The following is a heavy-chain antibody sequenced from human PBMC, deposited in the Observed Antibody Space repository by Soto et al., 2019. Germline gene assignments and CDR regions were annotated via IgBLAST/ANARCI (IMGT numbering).Heavy chain of an antibody. CDR3: TTKVVVAATLTPALDDY. CDR2: IKSKTDGGTT. J-gene: IGHJ4*02. CDR1: GFTFSNAW. V-gene: IGHV3-15*07. Sequence: PGGSLRLSCAAPGFTFSNAWMNWVRQAPGKGLEWVGRIKSKTDGGTTDYAAPVKGRFTISRDDSKNTLYLQMNSLKTEDTAVYYCTTKVVVAATLTPALDDYRGQGSLVIVSS. D-gene: IGHD2-15*01.